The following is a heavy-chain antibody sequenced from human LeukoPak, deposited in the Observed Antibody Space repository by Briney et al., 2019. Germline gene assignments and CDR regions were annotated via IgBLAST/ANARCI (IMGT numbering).Heavy chain of an antibody. D-gene: IGHD4-11*01. Sequence: GGSLRLSCAASGFTFSNAWMSWVRQAPGKGLEWVGRIKSKTDGGTTDYAAPVKGRSTISRDDSKNTLYLQMNSLKTEDTAVYYCTTPSTYYSNYYYYGMDVWGQGTTVTVSS. CDR2: IKSKTDGGTT. CDR3: TTPSTYYSNYYYYGMDV. V-gene: IGHV3-15*01. CDR1: GFTFSNAW. J-gene: IGHJ6*02.